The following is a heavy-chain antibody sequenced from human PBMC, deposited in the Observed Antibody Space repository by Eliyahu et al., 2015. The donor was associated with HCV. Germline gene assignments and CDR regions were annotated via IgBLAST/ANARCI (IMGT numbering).Heavy chain of an antibody. V-gene: IGHV3-23*01. CDR3: AKGGTYSKYYFDY. D-gene: IGHD1-26*01. CDR1: GITFSTYA. CDR2: ISGSGGST. Sequence: EVQLLESGGDLVQPGGSLRLSCAASGITFSTYAMTWVRQAPGKGLEWVSTISGSGGSTDYADSVKGRFTISRDNSKNTLYVQMDSLRVEDTAVYYCAKGGTYSKYYFDYWGQGTLVTVSS. J-gene: IGHJ4*02.